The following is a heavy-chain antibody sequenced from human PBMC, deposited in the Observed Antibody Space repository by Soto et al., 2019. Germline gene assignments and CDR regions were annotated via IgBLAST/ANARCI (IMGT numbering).Heavy chain of an antibody. Sequence: GSLRLSCAASGFTFSTYWMSWVRQAPGKGLEWVANIKEDGSEKYYVDSVGGRFTISRDNAKNSLYLQMTSLRAEDTALYYCARGWGYFDSSGFPYLYAMDVWGQGTTVTVSS. J-gene: IGHJ6*02. V-gene: IGHV3-7*01. CDR3: ARGWGYFDSSGFPYLYAMDV. D-gene: IGHD3-22*01. CDR1: GFTFSTYW. CDR2: IKEDGSEK.